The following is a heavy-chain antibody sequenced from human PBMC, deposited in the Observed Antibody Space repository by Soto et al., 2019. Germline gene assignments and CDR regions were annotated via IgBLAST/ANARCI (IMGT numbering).Heavy chain of an antibody. J-gene: IGHJ6*03. Sequence: GGSLRLSCAASGFTFSSYAMSWVRQAPGKGLEWVSAISGSGGSTYYADSVKGRFTISRDNSKNTLYLKMNSLRAEDTAVYYCAKVEGPAYYYYYYMDVWGKGTTVTVSS. CDR1: GFTFSSYA. D-gene: IGHD3-3*01. CDR3: AKVEGPAYYYYYYMDV. CDR2: ISGSGGST. V-gene: IGHV3-23*01.